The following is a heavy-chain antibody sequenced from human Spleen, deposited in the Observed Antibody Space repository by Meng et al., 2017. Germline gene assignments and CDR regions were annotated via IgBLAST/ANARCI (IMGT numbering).Heavy chain of an antibody. CDR2: IYYSGDT. D-gene: IGHD3-10*01. Sequence: QVQLQESGPGLVKPSQTLSLTCTVSGGSISSGGYYWTWIRQHPGKGLEWIGYIYYSGDTYYNPSLKSRVTILVDTSKNQFSLRLNSVSATDTAIYYCARRRGGSGRDCWGQGTLVTVSS. V-gene: IGHV4-31*03. CDR1: GGSISSGGYY. CDR3: ARRRGGSGRDC. J-gene: IGHJ4*02.